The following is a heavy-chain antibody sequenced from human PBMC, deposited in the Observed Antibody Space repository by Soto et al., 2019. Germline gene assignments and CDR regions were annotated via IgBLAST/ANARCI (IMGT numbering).Heavy chain of an antibody. CDR1: GFTFSTTG. CDR2: ISHDGGVQ. V-gene: IGHV3-30*18. Sequence: QVHLAESGGGVVQPGMSLRLSCAASGFTFSTTGMHWVLQAPGKGLEWVAMISHDGGVQHYTDSVKGRFTISRDTSKNTLYLQMNSLRPEDTAIYHCAKDLYGAGWYNYFDPWGQGTLVTVSS. D-gene: IGHD6-19*01. CDR3: AKDLYGAGWYNYFDP. J-gene: IGHJ5*02.